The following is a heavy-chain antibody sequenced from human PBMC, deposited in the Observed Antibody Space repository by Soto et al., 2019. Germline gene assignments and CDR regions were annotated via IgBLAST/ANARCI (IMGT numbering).Heavy chain of an antibody. CDR2: ITTGDDT. Sequence: GVSLRLSCAASGFTFSNYGMHWVRQVTGKGLEWVSYITTGDDTSYPDSVQGRFTISRENAKNSLYLQMNNLRAGDTAIYYCARVAQDFGALDIWGQGTTVTVSS. D-gene: IGHD3-16*01. V-gene: IGHV3-13*01. J-gene: IGHJ3*02. CDR1: GFTFSNYG. CDR3: ARVAQDFGALDI.